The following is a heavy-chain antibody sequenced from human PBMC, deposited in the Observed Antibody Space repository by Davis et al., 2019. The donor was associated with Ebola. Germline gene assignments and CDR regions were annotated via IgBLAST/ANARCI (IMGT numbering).Heavy chain of an antibody. CDR2: ISTGGGST. CDR3: AKALECDSGFCSPFEY. D-gene: IGHD3-22*01. J-gene: IGHJ4*02. V-gene: IGHV3-23*01. CDR1: GFTFSNYA. Sequence: GGSLRLSCAASGFTFSNYAMSWVRQSPGKGLEWVSGISTGGGSTSYADSVKGRFTISRDNSKNTLFLQMSSLRGDDTAVYYCAKALECDSGFCSPFEYWGQGTLVTVSS.